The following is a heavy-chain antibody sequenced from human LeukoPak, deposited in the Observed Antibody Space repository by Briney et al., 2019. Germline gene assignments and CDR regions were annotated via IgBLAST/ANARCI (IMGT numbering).Heavy chain of an antibody. V-gene: IGHV3-23*01. J-gene: IGHJ4*02. CDR2: ISGSGGST. Sequence: GGSLRLSCAASGFTFSSYAMSWVRQAPGKGLEWVSAISGSGGSTYYADSVKGRFTISRDNTKNTLYLQMNSLRAEDTAVYYCAKDVAAAGYFDYWGQGTLVTVSS. CDR1: GFTFSSYA. CDR3: AKDVAAAGYFDY. D-gene: IGHD6-13*01.